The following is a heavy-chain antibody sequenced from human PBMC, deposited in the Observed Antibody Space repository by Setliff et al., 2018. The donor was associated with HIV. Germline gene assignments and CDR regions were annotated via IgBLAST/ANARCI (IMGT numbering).Heavy chain of an antibody. CDR2: ISGSGGDT. CDR3: AKNPYSIRSFWFDP. D-gene: IGHD6-13*01. Sequence: PGGSLRLSCASSGFTFSSYAMTWVRQAPGRGLECVAVISGSGGDTYYADSVKGRFVISREKSKSTLYLQMNSLRAEDTAMYYCAKNPYSIRSFWFDPWGQGTLVTVSS. J-gene: IGHJ5*02. V-gene: IGHV3-23*01. CDR1: GFTFSSYA.